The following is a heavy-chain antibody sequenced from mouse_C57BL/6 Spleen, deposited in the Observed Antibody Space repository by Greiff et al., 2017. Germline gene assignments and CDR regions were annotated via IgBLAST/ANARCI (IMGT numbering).Heavy chain of an antibody. Sequence: QVQLQQPGTELVKPGASVKLSCKASGYTFTSYWMHWVKQRPGQGLEWIGTINPSNGGTNYNAKFKSKATLTVDKSSSTAYMQLSSLTSEDSAVYYCASLYYYGSPYWYFDGWGTGTTVTVSS. V-gene: IGHV1-53*01. D-gene: IGHD1-1*01. CDR3: ASLYYYGSPYWYFDG. CDR1: GYTFTSYW. CDR2: INPSNGGT. J-gene: IGHJ1*03.